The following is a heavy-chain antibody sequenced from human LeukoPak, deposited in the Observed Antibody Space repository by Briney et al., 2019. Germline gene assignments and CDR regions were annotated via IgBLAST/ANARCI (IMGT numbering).Heavy chain of an antibody. D-gene: IGHD2-2*01. CDR2: IWHDGSKT. CDR3: VKATGYCSSTSCAGDWFDP. J-gene: IGHJ5*02. V-gene: IGHV3-33*06. CDR1: GLTFNSYG. Sequence: GGSLRLSCAASGLTFNSYGMHWVRQAPGKGPEWVAVIWHDGSKTYYVDSVKGRFTISRDNSKNTLYLQTSSLRAEDTAVYYCVKATGYCSSTSCAGDWFDPWAREPWSSSPQ.